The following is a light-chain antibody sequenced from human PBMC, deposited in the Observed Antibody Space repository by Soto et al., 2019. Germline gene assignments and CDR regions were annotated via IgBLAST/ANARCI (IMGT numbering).Light chain of an antibody. Sequence: QSALTQPASVSGSSGRSITDSCTGTSSDVGRYNFVSWYQQHPGNAPKLLIYAVSDRPSGVSTRFSGSKSGNTASLAISGLQAEDEAVYYCSSFSSSSTQVFGTATKLTVL. V-gene: IGLV2-14*03. CDR2: AVS. J-gene: IGLJ1*01. CDR3: SSFSSSSTQV. CDR1: SSDVGRYNF.